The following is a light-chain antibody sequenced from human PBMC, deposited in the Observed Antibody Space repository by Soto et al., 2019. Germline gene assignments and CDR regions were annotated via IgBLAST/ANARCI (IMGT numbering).Light chain of an antibody. CDR3: QHYNSYSWT. J-gene: IGKJ1*01. Sequence: DIQMTQSPSTLSASVGDRVTITCRASQSINNWLAWYQQKPGKAPKFLIYDASSLQSGVPSRFSGSGSGSEFTLTISSLQPDDFATYYCQHYNSYSWTVGQGTKVDIK. V-gene: IGKV1-5*01. CDR2: DAS. CDR1: QSINNW.